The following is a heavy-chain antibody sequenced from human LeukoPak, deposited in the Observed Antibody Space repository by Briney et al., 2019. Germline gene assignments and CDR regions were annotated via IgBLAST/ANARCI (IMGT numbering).Heavy chain of an antibody. J-gene: IGHJ3*02. CDR1: GFTVSSNY. Sequence: GGSLRLSCAASGFTVSSNYMSWVRQAPGKGLEWVSFIYSGGSTYYADSVKGRFTISRDNSKNTLYLQMNSLRAEDTAVYYCAKHFKSSGRYDAFDTWGQGTMVTVSS. D-gene: IGHD3-10*01. CDR2: IYSGGST. V-gene: IGHV3-66*04. CDR3: AKHFKSSGRYDAFDT.